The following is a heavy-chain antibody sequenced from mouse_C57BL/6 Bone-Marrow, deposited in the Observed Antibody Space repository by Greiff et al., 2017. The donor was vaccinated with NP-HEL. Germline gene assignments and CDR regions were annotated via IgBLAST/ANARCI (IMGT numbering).Heavy chain of an antibody. Sequence: QVQLQQSGAELVRPGTSVKVSCKASGYAFTNYLIEWVKQRPGQGLEWIGVINPGSGGTNYNEKFKGKATLTADKSSSTAYMQLSSLTSEGSAGYFFAKGGGLRRAMGLWGQRNPVNVFS. CDR3: AKGGGLRRAMGL. CDR1: GYAFTNYL. J-gene: IGHJ4*01. CDR2: INPGSGGT. D-gene: IGHD2-4*01. V-gene: IGHV1-54*01.